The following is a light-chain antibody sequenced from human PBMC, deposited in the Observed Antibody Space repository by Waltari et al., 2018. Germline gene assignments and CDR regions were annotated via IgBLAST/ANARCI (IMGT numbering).Light chain of an antibody. V-gene: IGKV1-5*03. CDR1: QSISSW. J-gene: IGKJ1*01. CDR2: KAS. CDR3: QRYNSYGT. Sequence: DIQMTQSPSTLSASVGDRVTITCRASQSISSWLAWYQQKPGKAPKLLIYKASSLESWVPSRFSGSGSGTEFTLTISSLQPDDFATYYCQRYNSYGTFGQGTKVEIK.